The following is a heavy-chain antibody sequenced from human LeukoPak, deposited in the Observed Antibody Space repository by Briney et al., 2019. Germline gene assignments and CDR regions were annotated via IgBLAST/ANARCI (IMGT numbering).Heavy chain of an antibody. J-gene: IGHJ4*02. CDR3: ASWEPGIAAAGPDY. D-gene: IGHD6-13*01. CDR1: GYTFTGYY. Sequence: GASVKVSCKASGYTFTGYYMHWVRQAPGQGLEWMGWINPNSGGTNYAQKFQGRVTMTRDTSISTAYMELSRLRSDDTAVYYCASWEPGIAAAGPDYWGQGTLVTVSS. V-gene: IGHV1-2*02. CDR2: INPNSGGT.